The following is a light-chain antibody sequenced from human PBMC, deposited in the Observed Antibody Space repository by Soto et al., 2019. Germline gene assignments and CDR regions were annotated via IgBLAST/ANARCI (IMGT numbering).Light chain of an antibody. CDR3: HQYDDWPPWT. J-gene: IGKJ1*01. Sequence: EVVVTQSPATLSLSPGERASLSCRTSQNVNSNLAWYQQKPGQAPRLLLYAASTRAAGIPARFSGSGSATEFTLTISSLQSEDFAVYYCHQYDDWPPWTFGQGTKVE. CDR2: AAS. CDR1: QNVNSN. V-gene: IGKV3D-15*01.